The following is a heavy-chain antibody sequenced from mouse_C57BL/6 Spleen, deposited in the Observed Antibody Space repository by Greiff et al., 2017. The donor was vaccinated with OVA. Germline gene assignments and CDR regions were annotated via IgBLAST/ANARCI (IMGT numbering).Heavy chain of an antibody. D-gene: IGHD1-1*01. CDR3: ARYGYGSSSASAY. CDR2: LTPSNGGT. Sequence: QVQLQQPGTELVKPGASVKLSCKASGYTFTSYWMHWVKPRPGPGLEWIGNLTPSNGGTTYNEKFKSKATLTVAKSSSTAYMQLSSLTSEESAVYYCARYGYGSSSASAYWGQGTLVTVSA. CDR1: GYTFTSYW. V-gene: IGHV1-53*01. J-gene: IGHJ3*01.